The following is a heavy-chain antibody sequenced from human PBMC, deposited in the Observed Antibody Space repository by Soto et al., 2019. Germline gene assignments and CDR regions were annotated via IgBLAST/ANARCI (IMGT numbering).Heavy chain of an antibody. J-gene: IGHJ5*02. V-gene: IGHV5-51*01. D-gene: IGHD2-15*01. CDR3: ARRSRPPYCSGGSCFHNWFEA. Sequence: GESLKISCKGAGYSFPIFWIALLRQIPWKGLEWMGIIYPGDSDTRYGPSFQGQITISVDKSISTAYLQWSSLKASDSAMYYCARRSRPPYCSGGSCFHNWFEAWGQGTLVTVSS. CDR1: GYSFPIFW. CDR2: IYPGDSDT.